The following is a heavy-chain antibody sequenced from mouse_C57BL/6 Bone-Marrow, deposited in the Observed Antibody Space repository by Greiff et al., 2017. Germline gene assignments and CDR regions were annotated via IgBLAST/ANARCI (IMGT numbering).Heavy chain of an antibody. CDR2: ISNGGGST. CDR3: ARHLRLGRAY. Sequence: EVKVVESGGGLVQPGGSLKLSCAASGFTFSDYYMYWVRQTPEKRLEWVAYISNGGGSTYYPDTVKGRFTISRDNAKNTLYLQMSRLKSEDTAMYYCARHLRLGRAYWCQGTLVTVSA. CDR1: GFTFSDYY. J-gene: IGHJ3*01. D-gene: IGHD4-1*01. V-gene: IGHV5-12*01.